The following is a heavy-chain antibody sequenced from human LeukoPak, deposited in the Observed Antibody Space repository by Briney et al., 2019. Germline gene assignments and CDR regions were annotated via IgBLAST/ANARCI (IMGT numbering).Heavy chain of an antibody. J-gene: IGHJ6*03. CDR1: GGSISSGDYY. Sequence: SETLSLTCTVSGGSISSGDYYWSWIRQPPGKGLEWIGCIYYSGSTYYNPSLKSRVTISVDTSKNQFSLKLSSVTAADTAVYYCARVGSYYYDYYMDVWGKGTTVTVSS. CDR2: IYYSGST. CDR3: ARVGSYYYDYYMDV. V-gene: IGHV4-30-4*08. D-gene: IGHD2-21*01.